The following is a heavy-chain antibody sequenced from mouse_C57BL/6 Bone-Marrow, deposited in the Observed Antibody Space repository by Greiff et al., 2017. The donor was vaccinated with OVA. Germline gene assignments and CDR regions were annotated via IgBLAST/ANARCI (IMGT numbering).Heavy chain of an antibody. V-gene: IGHV1-81*01. D-gene: IGHD1-1*01. CDR3: ARCGYYGSSYLWYFDV. CDR1: GYTFTSYG. Sequence: QVQLQQSGAELARPGASVKLSCKASGYTFTSYGISWVKQRTGQGLEWIGEIYPRSGNTYYNEKFKGKATLTADKSSSTAYMELRSLTSEDSAVYFCARCGYYGSSYLWYFDVWGTGTTVTVSS. J-gene: IGHJ1*03. CDR2: IYPRSGNT.